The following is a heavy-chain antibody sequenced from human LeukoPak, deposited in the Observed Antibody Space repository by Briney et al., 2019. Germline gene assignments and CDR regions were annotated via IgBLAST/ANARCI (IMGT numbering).Heavy chain of an antibody. CDR3: AREVSSTAITNY. V-gene: IGHV4-39*02. D-gene: IGHD5-18*01. Sequence: SETLSLTCTVSGGSISSSSYYWGWIRQPPGKGLEWIGSIYYSGSTYYNPSLKSRVTISVDTSKNQFSLKLSSVTAADTAVYYCAREVSSTAITNYWGQGTLVTVSS. CDR2: IYYSGST. J-gene: IGHJ4*02. CDR1: GGSISSSSYY.